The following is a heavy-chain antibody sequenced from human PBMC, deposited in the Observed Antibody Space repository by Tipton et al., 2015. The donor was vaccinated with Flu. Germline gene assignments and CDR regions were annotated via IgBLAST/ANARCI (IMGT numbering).Heavy chain of an antibody. J-gene: IGHJ4*02. CDR2: IYYSGST. V-gene: IGHV4-59*01. CDR3: AGLRVGAAGGLRY. CDR1: GGSISSYY. D-gene: IGHD1-26*01. Sequence: TLSLTCTVSGGSISSYYWSWIRQPPGKGLGWIGYIYYSGSTNYNPSLKSRVTISVDTSKNQFSLKLSSVTAADTAVYYCAGLRVGAAGGLRYWGQGTLVTVSS.